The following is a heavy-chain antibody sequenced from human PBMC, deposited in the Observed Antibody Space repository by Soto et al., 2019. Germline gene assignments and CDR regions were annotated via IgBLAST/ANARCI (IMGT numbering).Heavy chain of an antibody. CDR3: ARAYYGSGSYYPFDY. CDR2: IYYSGST. CDR1: GGSISSSSYY. Sequence: SETLSLTCTVSGGSISSSSYYWGWIRQPPGKGLEWIGSIYYSGSTYYNPSLKSRVTISVDTSKNQFSLKLSSVTAADTAVYYCARAYYGSGSYYPFDYWGQGTLVTVSS. J-gene: IGHJ4*02. D-gene: IGHD3-10*01. V-gene: IGHV4-39*01.